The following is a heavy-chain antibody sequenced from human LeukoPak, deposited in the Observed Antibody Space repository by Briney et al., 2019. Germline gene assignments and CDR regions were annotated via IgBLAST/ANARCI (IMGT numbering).Heavy chain of an antibody. V-gene: IGHV4-34*01. D-gene: IGHD1-26*01. CDR2: INHSGST. CDR3: ARVGAVGATTLAWFDP. CDR1: GGSFSGYY. Sequence: SETLSLTCAVYGGSFSGYYWSWICQPPGKGLEWIGEINHSGSTNYNPSLKSRVTISVDTSKNQFSLKLSSVTAADTAVYYCARVGAVGATTLAWFDPWGQGTLVTVSS. J-gene: IGHJ5*02.